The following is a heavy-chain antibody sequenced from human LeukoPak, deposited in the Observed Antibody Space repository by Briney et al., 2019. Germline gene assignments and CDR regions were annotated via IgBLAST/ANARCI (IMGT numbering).Heavy chain of an antibody. CDR2: INHSGST. V-gene: IGHV4-34*01. Sequence: SETLSLTCAVYGGSFSGYYWSWIRQPPGKGLEWIGEINHSGSTNYNPPLKSRVTISVDTSKNQFSLKLSSVTAADTAVYYCASITIFGVAQNWLDPWGQGTLVTVSS. J-gene: IGHJ5*02. D-gene: IGHD3-3*01. CDR3: ASITIFGVAQNWLDP. CDR1: GGSFSGYY.